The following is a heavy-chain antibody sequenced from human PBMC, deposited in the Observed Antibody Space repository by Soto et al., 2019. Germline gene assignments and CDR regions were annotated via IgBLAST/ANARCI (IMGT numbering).Heavy chain of an antibody. V-gene: IGHV1-69*13. CDR1: GGTFSSYA. CDR3: ARMRRDSSSWYQGPYYYYYYGMDV. D-gene: IGHD6-13*01. J-gene: IGHJ6*02. Sequence: GASVKVSCKASGGTFSSYAISWVRQAPGQGLEWMGGIIPIFGTANYAQKFQGRVTITADESTSTAYMELSSLRSEDTAVYYCARMRRDSSSWYQGPYYYYYYGMDVWGQGTMVTVSS. CDR2: IIPIFGTA.